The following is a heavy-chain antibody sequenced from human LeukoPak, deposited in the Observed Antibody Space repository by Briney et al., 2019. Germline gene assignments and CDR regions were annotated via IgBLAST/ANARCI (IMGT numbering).Heavy chain of an antibody. Sequence: PSETLSLTCAVYGGSFSGYYWSWIRQPPGKGLEWIGEINHSGSTNYNPSLKSRVTISVDTSKNQFSLKLSSVTAADTAVYYCAREGGAWTYYYYYMDVWGKGTTVTISS. D-gene: IGHD1-26*01. CDR2: INHSGST. V-gene: IGHV4-34*01. CDR1: GGSFSGYY. J-gene: IGHJ6*03. CDR3: AREGGAWTYYYYYMDV.